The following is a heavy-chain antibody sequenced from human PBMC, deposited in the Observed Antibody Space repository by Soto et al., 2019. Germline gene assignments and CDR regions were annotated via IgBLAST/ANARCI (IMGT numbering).Heavy chain of an antibody. CDR2: ISYSGST. J-gene: IGHJ4*02. Sequence: TLSLTCTVSGGSISSGNYYWSWIRQPPGKGLEWIGFISYSGSTYYSTSLKSRVTISVDTSKSQFSLNLSFVTAADTAVYYCATMGTPATGLYVFDYWGQGSLVNVS. CDR1: GGSISSGNYY. D-gene: IGHD2-15*01. CDR3: ATMGTPATGLYVFDY. V-gene: IGHV4-30-4*01.